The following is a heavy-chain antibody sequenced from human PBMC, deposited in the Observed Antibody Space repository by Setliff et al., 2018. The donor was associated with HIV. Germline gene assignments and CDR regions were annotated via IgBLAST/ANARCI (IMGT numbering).Heavy chain of an antibody. J-gene: IGHJ3*02. CDR3: ARRVGVWAFDI. CDR1: GGSISSGGYY. CDR2: ISYSGST. V-gene: IGHV4-31*03. D-gene: IGHD3-16*01. Sequence: KTSETLSLTCTVSGGSISSGGYYWSWIRQHPGEGLEWIGYISYSGSTYYNPSLKSRVTISVDSSKSQFSLNLSSVTVADTAVYYCARRVGVWAFDIWGQGTMVTVSS.